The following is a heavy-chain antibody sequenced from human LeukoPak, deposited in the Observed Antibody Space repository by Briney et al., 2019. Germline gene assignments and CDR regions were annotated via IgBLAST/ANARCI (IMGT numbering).Heavy chain of an antibody. J-gene: IGHJ4*02. CDR3: ARGRSLDY. CDR2: ISGDGGST. V-gene: IGHV3-43*02. D-gene: IGHD1-26*01. Sequence: GGSLRLSCAASGFTFAAYAIHWVRQAPGKALEWVSIISGDGGSTDYADSVKGRFTISRDNAKNSLYLQMNSLRAEDTAVYYCARGRSLDYWGQGTLVTVSS. CDR1: GFTFAAYA.